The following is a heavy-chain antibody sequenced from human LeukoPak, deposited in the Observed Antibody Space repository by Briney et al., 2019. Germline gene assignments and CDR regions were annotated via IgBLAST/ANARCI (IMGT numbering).Heavy chain of an antibody. CDR1: GFTFSSYA. CDR2: ISYDGSNK. Sequence: GGSLRLSCAASGFTFSSYAMHWVRQAPGKGLEWVAVISYDGSNKYYADSVKGRFTISRDNSKNTLYLQMNSLRAEDTAVYYCARDWAQEWLLGYFDYWGQGTLVTVSS. CDR3: ARDWAQEWLLGYFDY. J-gene: IGHJ4*02. D-gene: IGHD3-3*01. V-gene: IGHV3-30*04.